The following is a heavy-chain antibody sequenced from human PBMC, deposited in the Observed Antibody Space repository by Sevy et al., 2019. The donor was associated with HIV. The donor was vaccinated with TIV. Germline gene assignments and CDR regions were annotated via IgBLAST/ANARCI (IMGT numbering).Heavy chain of an antibody. CDR1: GLSFSRYT. CDR2: ITSSSSHI. CDR3: AREWGAGYYESRDLFQR. Sequence: GGYLRLSCAASGLSFSRYTMHWVRQSPGKGLEWVSSITSSSSHIYYADSVKGRFTISRDNAKNSVYLQMNSLRAEDTAVYYCAREWGAGYYESRDLFQRWGQGILVTVSS. J-gene: IGHJ1*01. D-gene: IGHD3-22*01. V-gene: IGHV3-21*03.